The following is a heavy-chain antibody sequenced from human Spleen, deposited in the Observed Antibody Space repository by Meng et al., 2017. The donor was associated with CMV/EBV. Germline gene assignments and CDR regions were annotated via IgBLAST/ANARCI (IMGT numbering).Heavy chain of an antibody. CDR2: IYYSGST. CDR1: GGSISSGNHY. V-gene: IGHV4-31*03. J-gene: IGHJ2*01. Sequence: QVQLQESAPGLVEPSQTLSLTCTVSGGSISSGNHYWSWIRQHQGKGLEYIGYIYYSGSTYYNPSLKSRVIISVDTSKNQFSLRLNSVTAADTAVYYCASLYGDSSVWYLDLWGRGTLVTVSS. CDR3: ASLYGDSSVWYLDL. D-gene: IGHD4-17*01.